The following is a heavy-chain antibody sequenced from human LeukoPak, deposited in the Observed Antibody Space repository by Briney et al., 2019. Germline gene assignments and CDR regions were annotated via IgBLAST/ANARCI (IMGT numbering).Heavy chain of an antibody. CDR3: ARGGYYDSSGYYFDY. J-gene: IGHJ4*02. CDR2: IIPIFGTA. V-gene: IGHV1-69*05. D-gene: IGHD3-22*01. Sequence: SVKVSCKASGGTFSSYAISWVRQVPGQGLEWMGGIIPIFGTANYAQKFQGRVTITTDESTSTAYMELSSLRSEDTAVYYCARGGYYDSSGYYFDYWGQGTLVTVSS. CDR1: GGTFSSYA.